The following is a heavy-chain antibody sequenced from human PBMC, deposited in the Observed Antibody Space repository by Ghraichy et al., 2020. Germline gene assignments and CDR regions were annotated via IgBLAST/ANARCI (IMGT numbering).Heavy chain of an antibody. Sequence: LSLTCAASGFTFSSYWMHWVRQAPGKGLVWVSRINSDGSSTSHADSVKGRFTISRDNAKNTLYLQMNSLRAEDTAVYYCARVLSSDWPDYWGQGTLVTVSS. CDR1: GFTFSSYW. CDR3: ARVLSSDWPDY. J-gene: IGHJ4*02. CDR2: INSDGSST. D-gene: IGHD6-19*01. V-gene: IGHV3-74*01.